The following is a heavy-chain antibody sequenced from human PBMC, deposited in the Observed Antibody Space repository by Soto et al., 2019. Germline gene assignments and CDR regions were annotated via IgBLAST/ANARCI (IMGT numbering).Heavy chain of an antibody. V-gene: IGHV4-61*01. CDR2: IYYSGST. CDR3: ARDLLRDAFDI. D-gene: IGHD4-17*01. Sequence: KPSETLSLTCTVSGGSVSSGSYYWSWIRQPPGKGLEWIGYIYYSGSTNYNPSLKSRVTISVDTSKNQFSLKLSSVTAADTAVYYCARDLLRDAFDIWGQGTMVTVS. CDR1: GGSVSSGSYY. J-gene: IGHJ3*02.